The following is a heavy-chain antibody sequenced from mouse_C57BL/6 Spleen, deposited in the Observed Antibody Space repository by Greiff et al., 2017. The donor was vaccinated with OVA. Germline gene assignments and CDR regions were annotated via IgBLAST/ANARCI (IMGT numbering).Heavy chain of an antibody. Sequence: LQQPGAELVKPGASVKMSCKASGYTFTSYWITWVKQRPGQGLEWIGDIYPGSGSTNYNEKFKSKATLTVDTSSSTAYMQLSSLTSEDSAVYYCAEYDYGNPWFAYWGQGTLVTVSA. V-gene: IGHV1-55*01. D-gene: IGHD2-4*01. CDR1: GYTFTSYW. CDR3: AEYDYGNPWFAY. J-gene: IGHJ3*01. CDR2: IYPGSGST.